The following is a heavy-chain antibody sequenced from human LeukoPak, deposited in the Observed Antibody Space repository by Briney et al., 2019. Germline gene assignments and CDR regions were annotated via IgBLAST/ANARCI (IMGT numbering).Heavy chain of an antibody. CDR2: IIPIFGTA. D-gene: IGHD6-6*01. Sequence: GASVKVSCKASGGTFSSYAISWVRQAPGQGLEWMGGIIPIFGTANYAQKFQGRVTITADESTSTAYMELSSLRSEDTAVYYCARDLTLYSSPSDNRPTDDYWGQGTLVTVSS. V-gene: IGHV1-69*13. J-gene: IGHJ4*02. CDR3: ARDLTLYSSPSDNRPTDDY. CDR1: GGTFSSYA.